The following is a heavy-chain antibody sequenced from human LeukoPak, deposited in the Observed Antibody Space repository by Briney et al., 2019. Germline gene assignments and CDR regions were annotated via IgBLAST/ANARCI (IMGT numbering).Heavy chain of an antibody. CDR1: GGSISSSSYY. CDR3: ARRKDLDTAMVGYYYSYMDV. J-gene: IGHJ6*03. CDR2: IYYSGST. Sequence: SETLSLTCTVSGGSISSSSYYWGWIRQPPGKGLEWIGSIYYSGSTYYNPSLKSRVTISVDTSKNQFSLKLSSVTAADTAVYFCARRKDLDTAMVGYYYSYMDVWGKGTTVTISS. D-gene: IGHD5-18*01. V-gene: IGHV4-39*07.